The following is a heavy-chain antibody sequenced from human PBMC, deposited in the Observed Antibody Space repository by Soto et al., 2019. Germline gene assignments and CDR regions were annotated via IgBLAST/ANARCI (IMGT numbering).Heavy chain of an antibody. V-gene: IGHV4-61*03. CDR3: ARETSYGFWGDYGGFGP. CDR1: GGSDSSGSHY. CDR2: IYYSGST. Sequence: SETLSLTCTVSGGSDSSGSHYWSWIRQPPGKGPERIGNIYYSGSTKYNPSLKSRVTISVDRSRNHFTLNLRSVTTADTALYYCARETSYGFWGDYGGFGPWGRGTLVTVCS. D-gene: IGHD3-3*01. J-gene: IGHJ5*02.